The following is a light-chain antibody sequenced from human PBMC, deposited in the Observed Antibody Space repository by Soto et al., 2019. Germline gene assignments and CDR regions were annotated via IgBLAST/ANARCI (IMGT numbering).Light chain of an antibody. CDR1: SGHSSYA. V-gene: IGLV4-69*01. CDR2: LNSDGSH. CDR3: QTWGTGIGV. J-gene: IGLJ2*01. Sequence: QPVLTQSPSASASLGASVKLTCTLSSGHSSYAIAWHQQQPEKGPRYLMKLNSDGSHSKGDGIPDRFSGSRSGSERYLTISSLQSEDEADYYCQTWGTGIGVFGGWTKLTVL.